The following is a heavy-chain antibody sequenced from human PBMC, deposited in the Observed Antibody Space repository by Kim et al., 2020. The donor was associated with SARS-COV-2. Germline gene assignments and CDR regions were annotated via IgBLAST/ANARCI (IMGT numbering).Heavy chain of an antibody. CDR3: AREHITRYSRQWYFDY. V-gene: IGHV1-2*02. Sequence: ASVKVSCKASGYTFTGYYMHWVRQAPGQGLEWMGWINPNSGGTNYAQKFQGRVTMTRDTSISTAYMELSRLRSDDTAVYYCAREHITRYSRQWYFDYWGQGTLVTVSS. CDR1: GYTFTGYY. J-gene: IGHJ4*02. CDR2: INPNSGGT. D-gene: IGHD6-13*01.